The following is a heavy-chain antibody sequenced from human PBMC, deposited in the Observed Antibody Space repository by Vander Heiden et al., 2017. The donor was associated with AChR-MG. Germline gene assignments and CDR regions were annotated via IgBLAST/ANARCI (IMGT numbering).Heavy chain of an antibody. CDR1: GFTFSSYG. V-gene: IGHV3-30*18. J-gene: IGHJ2*01. D-gene: IGHD3-10*01. CDR2: ISYDGNNK. CDR3: AKDYGFLYGNSAGELDL. Sequence: QVQLVESGGGVVQPGRSLRLSCAASGFTFSSYGMHWVRQAPGKGLEWVAVISYDGNNKHYADSVKGRVTISRDNFKNTLYLLMSSLRAEDTALYYCAKDYGFLYGNSAGELDLWGRVTLVTVSS.